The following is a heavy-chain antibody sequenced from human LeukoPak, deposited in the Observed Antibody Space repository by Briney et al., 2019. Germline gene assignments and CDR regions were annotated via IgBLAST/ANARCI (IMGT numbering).Heavy chain of an antibody. CDR3: ARDPYSGSYNDY. Sequence: GGSLRLSCAASGFTFDDDAVHWVRQAPGKGLEWVANINQDGSEKYYVDSVKGRFIISRDNAKNSLYLQMNSLRAEDTAVYYCARDPYSGSYNDYWGQGTLVTVSS. D-gene: IGHD1-26*01. CDR1: GFTFDDDA. V-gene: IGHV3-7*01. J-gene: IGHJ4*02. CDR2: INQDGSEK.